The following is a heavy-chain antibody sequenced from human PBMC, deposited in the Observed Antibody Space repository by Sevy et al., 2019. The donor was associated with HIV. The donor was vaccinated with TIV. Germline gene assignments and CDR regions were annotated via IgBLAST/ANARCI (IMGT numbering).Heavy chain of an antibody. CDR2: IKQDGSVK. J-gene: IGHJ4*02. V-gene: IGHV3-7*01. CDR3: VRAIAADGSF. CDR1: GFTLNNYW. Sequence: GGSLRLSCAASGFTLNNYWMNWVRQAPGKGPEWVANIKQDGSVKYYVDSVKGRFTISGDNARNLVFLQMNSLRVEDTALYYCVRAIAADGSFWGQGTLVTVSS. D-gene: IGHD6-13*01.